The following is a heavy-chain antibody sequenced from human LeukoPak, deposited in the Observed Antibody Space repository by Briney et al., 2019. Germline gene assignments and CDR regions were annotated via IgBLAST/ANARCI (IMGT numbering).Heavy chain of an antibody. CDR2: IYTSGST. CDR1: GGSISSYY. V-gene: IGHV4-4*07. Sequence: SETLSLTCTVSGGSISSYYWSWIRQPAGKGLEWIGRIYTSGSTNYNPSLKSRVTMSVDTSKNQLSLKLTSVTAADTAVYYCARDEPGAYYYYMNVWGKGTTVTVSS. D-gene: IGHD1-14*01. CDR3: ARDEPGAYYYYMNV. J-gene: IGHJ6*03.